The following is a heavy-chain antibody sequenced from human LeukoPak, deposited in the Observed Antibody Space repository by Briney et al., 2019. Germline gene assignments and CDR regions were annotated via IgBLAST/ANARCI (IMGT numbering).Heavy chain of an antibody. CDR2: ISSSSSYV. V-gene: IGHV3-21*01. CDR3: ARDPRNSWGLGDAFDI. Sequence: PGGSLRLSCAASGFTFSSYSMNWVRQAPGKGLEWVSSISSSSSYVYYADSVKGRFTISRDNAKNSLYLQMNSLRAEDTAVYYCARDPRNSWGLGDAFDIWGQGQWSPSPQ. J-gene: IGHJ3*02. CDR1: GFTFSSYS. D-gene: IGHD3-16*01.